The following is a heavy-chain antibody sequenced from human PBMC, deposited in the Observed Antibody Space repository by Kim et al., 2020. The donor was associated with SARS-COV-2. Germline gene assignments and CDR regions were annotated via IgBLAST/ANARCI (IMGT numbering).Heavy chain of an antibody. V-gene: IGHV4-34*01. J-gene: IGHJ6*02. CDR1: GGSFSGYY. CDR2: INHSGST. CDR3: ARGLRLAAAGFYYGMDV. D-gene: IGHD6-13*01. Sequence: SETLSLTCAVYGGSFSGYYWSWIRQPPGKGLEWIGEINHSGSTNYNPSLKSRVTISVDTSKNQFSLKLSSVTAADTAVYYCARGLRLAAAGFYYGMDVWGQGTTVTVSS.